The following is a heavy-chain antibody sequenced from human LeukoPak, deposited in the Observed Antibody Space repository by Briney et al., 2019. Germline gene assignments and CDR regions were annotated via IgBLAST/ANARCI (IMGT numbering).Heavy chain of an antibody. Sequence: ASVKVSCKASGYTFTGYYMHWVRQATGQGLEWMGWMNPNSGNTGYAQKFQGRVTMTRNTSISTAYMELSSLRSEDTAVYYCARGMPRYCSSTSCYRWFDPWGQGTLVTVSS. CDR2: MNPNSGNT. V-gene: IGHV1-8*02. CDR1: GYTFTGYY. CDR3: ARGMPRYCSSTSCYRWFDP. J-gene: IGHJ5*02. D-gene: IGHD2-2*01.